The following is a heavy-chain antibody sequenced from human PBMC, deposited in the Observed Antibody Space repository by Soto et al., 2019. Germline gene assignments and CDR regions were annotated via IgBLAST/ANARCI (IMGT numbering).Heavy chain of an antibody. CDR1: GFIFSAYA. CDR2: ISDTIGAT. CDR3: AKAQWLLGGDYFDS. Sequence: GGSLRLSCAASGFIFSAYAMSWVRQAPGKGLEWVSTISDTIGATDYADSVKGRFTISRDISGNTLYLEMNNLRAEDTAMYYCAKAQWLLGGDYFDSWGQGALVTVSS. J-gene: IGHJ4*02. V-gene: IGHV3-23*01. D-gene: IGHD6-19*01.